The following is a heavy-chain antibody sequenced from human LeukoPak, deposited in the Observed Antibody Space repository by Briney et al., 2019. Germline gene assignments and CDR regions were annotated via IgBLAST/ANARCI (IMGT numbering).Heavy chain of an antibody. Sequence: GGSLRLSCAASGFTFSSNAMSWVRQAPGRGLEWVSAMSGSGGTTFYGDSVKGRFTVSRDNSKNTLYLQMNSLRAEDTAVYYCAKDSLPTYYDFWSGYRQYDYWGQGTLVTVSS. CDR1: GFTFSSNA. V-gene: IGHV3-23*01. J-gene: IGHJ4*02. CDR2: MSGSGGTT. CDR3: AKDSLPTYYDFWSGYRQYDY. D-gene: IGHD3-3*01.